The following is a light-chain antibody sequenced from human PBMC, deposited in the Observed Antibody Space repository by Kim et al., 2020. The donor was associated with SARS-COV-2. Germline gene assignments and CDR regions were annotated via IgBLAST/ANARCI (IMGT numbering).Light chain of an antibody. V-gene: IGLV2-8*01. J-gene: IGLJ1*01. CDR2: EVT. Sequence: SGTISCTGTSSDVGGYNYVSWYQQHPGKAPKLMIYEVTERPSGVPNRFSGSKSGNTASLTVSGLQAEDEADYYCSSYAGTNNPYVFGTGTKVTVL. CDR1: SSDVGGYNY. CDR3: SSYAGTNNPYV.